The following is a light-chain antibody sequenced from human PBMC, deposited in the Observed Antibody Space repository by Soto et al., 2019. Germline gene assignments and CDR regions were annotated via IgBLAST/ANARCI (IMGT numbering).Light chain of an antibody. CDR1: SGDVGNYDL. J-gene: IGLJ3*02. V-gene: IGLV2-23*02. Sequence: QSALPQPASVSGSPGQSITISCSGSSGDVGNYDLVSWYHQIPGKAPQLMIFEVSRRPSRVSDRFSGSKSGNTASLTISGLQAEDEGDFYCCSYAGNGAWVFGGGTKLTVL. CDR3: CSYAGNGAWV. CDR2: EVS.